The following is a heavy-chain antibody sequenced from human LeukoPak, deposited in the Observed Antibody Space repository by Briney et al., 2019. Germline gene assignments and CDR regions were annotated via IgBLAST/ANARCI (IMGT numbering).Heavy chain of an antibody. CDR1: GFNFRSYA. J-gene: IGHJ5*02. D-gene: IGHD6-13*01. CDR2: ISHDGTNQ. CDR3: AREMYSSDWYEPYFAP. V-gene: IGHV3-30*01. Sequence: GRSLRLSCAASGFNFRSYAFHWVRQAPGKGLEWVAVISHDGTNQNYADSVKGRFTISRDTSNTPLYLQFHSLSPEDTAVFFCAREMYSSDWYEPYFAPWGQGALVTVSS.